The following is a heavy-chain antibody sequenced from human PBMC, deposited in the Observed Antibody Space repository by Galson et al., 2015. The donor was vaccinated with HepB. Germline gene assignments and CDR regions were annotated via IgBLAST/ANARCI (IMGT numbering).Heavy chain of an antibody. CDR3: ARDRGVARAFTANWYFDL. CDR1: GFIFSSYD. D-gene: IGHD5-12*01. CDR2: IGTTSDT. J-gene: IGHJ2*01. V-gene: IGHV3-13*01. Sequence: LRLSCAVSGFIFSSYDMHWVRQVTGKGLEWVSSIGTTSDTFYPDSVKGRFTISRENAKNSLYLQMNSLRAGDTAVYYCARDRGVARAFTANWYFDLWGRGTLVTVSS.